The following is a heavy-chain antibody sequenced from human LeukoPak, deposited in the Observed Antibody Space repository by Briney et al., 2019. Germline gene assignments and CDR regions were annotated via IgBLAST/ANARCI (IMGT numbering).Heavy chain of an antibody. CDR3: ARDEKRRDYYYYYYMDV. V-gene: IGHV4-4*07. Sequence: SETLSLTCTVSGGSISSYYWSWIRQPAGKGLEWIGRIYTSGSTNYNPSLKSRVTMSVDTSKNQFSLKLSSVTAADTAVYYCARDEKRRDYYYYYYMDVWGKGTTVTVSS. CDR1: GGSISSYY. CDR2: IYTSGST. J-gene: IGHJ6*03.